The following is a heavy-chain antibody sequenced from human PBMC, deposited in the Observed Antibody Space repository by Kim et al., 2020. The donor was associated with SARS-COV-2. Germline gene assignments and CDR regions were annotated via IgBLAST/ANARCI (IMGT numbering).Heavy chain of an antibody. CDR3: AKEGYGTTGNEAFDL. V-gene: IGHV3-23*01. Sequence: GGSLRLSCAASGFTFSSYAMSWVRQAPGKGLEWVSAISGSGSSTDYADSVKGRISISRDNSKNILYLQMNGLRAEDTAVYYCAKEGYGTTGNEAFDLWGQGTMVTVSS. D-gene: IGHD1-1*01. J-gene: IGHJ3*01. CDR2: ISGSGSST. CDR1: GFTFSSYA.